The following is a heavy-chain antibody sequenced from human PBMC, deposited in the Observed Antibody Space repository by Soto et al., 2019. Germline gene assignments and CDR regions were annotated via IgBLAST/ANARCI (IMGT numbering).Heavy chain of an antibody. CDR2: INHSGST. J-gene: IGHJ5*02. CDR1: GGSFSDYY. D-gene: IGHD3-10*01. CDR3: VREGRYYASGRFWWFDP. Sequence: SETLSLTCAVYGGSFSDYYWSWIRQPPGKGLEWIGEINHSGSTNYNPSLKSRVTISVDTSKNQFSLKLSSVTAADTAVYYCVREGRYYASGRFWWFDPWGQGTLVTVSS. V-gene: IGHV4-34*01.